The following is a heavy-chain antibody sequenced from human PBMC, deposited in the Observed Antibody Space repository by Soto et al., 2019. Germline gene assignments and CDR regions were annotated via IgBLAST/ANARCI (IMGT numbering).Heavy chain of an antibody. V-gene: IGHV3-23*01. CDR1: GFTFSSYA. Sequence: GGSLRLSCAASGFTFSSYAMSWVRQAPGKGLEWVSAISGSGGSTYYADSVKGRFTISRDNSKNTLYLQMNSLRAEDTAVYYCAKDSYYDFWSGYNYFDYWGQGTXVTVSS. CDR2: ISGSGGST. D-gene: IGHD3-3*01. J-gene: IGHJ4*02. CDR3: AKDSYYDFWSGYNYFDY.